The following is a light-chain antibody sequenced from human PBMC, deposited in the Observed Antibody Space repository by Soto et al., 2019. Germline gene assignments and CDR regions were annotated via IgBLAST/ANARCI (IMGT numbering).Light chain of an antibody. Sequence: EIVLTQSPGTLSLSPGERATLSCRASQSVNSDYLAWFQQKPGQAPRLLIYGASTRTTGIPDRFSGSGSGTDFTLTIGRLEPGDFAVYYCQQHQTFGQGTKVDIK. CDR3: QQHQT. J-gene: IGKJ1*01. CDR2: GAS. CDR1: QSVNSDY. V-gene: IGKV3-20*01.